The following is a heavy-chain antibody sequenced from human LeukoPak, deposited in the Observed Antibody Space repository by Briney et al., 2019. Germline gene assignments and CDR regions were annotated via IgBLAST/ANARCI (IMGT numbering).Heavy chain of an antibody. Sequence: PSETLSLTCTVSGGSISSYYWSGIRQPPGKGLERIGYIYYSGSTNYNPSLKSRVTISVDTSKNQFSLKLSSVTAADTAVYYCARRSEAYDSSGYYYYFDYWGQGTLVTVSS. CDR2: IYYSGST. D-gene: IGHD3-22*01. CDR3: ARRSEAYDSSGYYYYFDY. J-gene: IGHJ4*02. V-gene: IGHV4-59*08. CDR1: GGSISSYY.